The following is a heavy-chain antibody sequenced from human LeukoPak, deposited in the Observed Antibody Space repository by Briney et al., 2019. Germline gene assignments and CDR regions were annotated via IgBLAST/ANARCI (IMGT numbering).Heavy chain of an antibody. Sequence: GGSLRLSCAASGFTFSSYAMHWVRQAPGKGLEWVAVIPYDGSNKYYADSVKGRFTISRDNSKNTLYLQMNSLRAEDTAVYYCARVKVQWLVQYYFDYWGQGTLVTVSS. CDR3: ARVKVQWLVQYYFDY. J-gene: IGHJ4*02. CDR1: GFTFSSYA. D-gene: IGHD6-19*01. CDR2: IPYDGSNK. V-gene: IGHV3-30*04.